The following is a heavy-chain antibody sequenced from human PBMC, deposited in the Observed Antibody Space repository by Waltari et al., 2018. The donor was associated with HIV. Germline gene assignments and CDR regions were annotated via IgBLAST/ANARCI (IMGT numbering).Heavy chain of an antibody. V-gene: IGHV1-45*02. CDR1: GYTFTYRY. D-gene: IGHD3-10*01. CDR3: ARSRDYGSGKDYDMDV. J-gene: IGHJ6*02. CDR2: ITPFNGNT. Sequence: QMQLVQSGAEVKKTGSSVKVSCKASGYTFTYRYLPPVRQAPGQALEWMGWITPFNGNTNYGQKFQDRVTITRDRSMSTAYMELSSLRFEDTAMYYCARSRDYGSGKDYDMDVWGQGTTVTVSS.